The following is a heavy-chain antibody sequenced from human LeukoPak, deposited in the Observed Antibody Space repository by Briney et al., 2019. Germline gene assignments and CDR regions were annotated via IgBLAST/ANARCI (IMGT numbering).Heavy chain of an antibody. V-gene: IGHV4-59*01. Sequence: SETLSLTCTVSGGSISNYYWSWIRQPPGQGLEWIGYINYSGRTNYNPSLKSRVTMSLDTSKDQFSLKLNSLTAADTAVYYCAGRQHIVVLTATRGDFDIWGQGTMVTVSS. D-gene: IGHD2-21*02. J-gene: IGHJ3*02. CDR3: AGRQHIVVLTATRGDFDI. CDR2: INYSGRT. CDR1: GGSISNYY.